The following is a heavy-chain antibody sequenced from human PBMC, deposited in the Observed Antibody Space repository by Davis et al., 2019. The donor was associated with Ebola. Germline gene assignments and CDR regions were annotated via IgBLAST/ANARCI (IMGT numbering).Heavy chain of an antibody. V-gene: IGHV3-66*01. J-gene: IGHJ6*02. CDR2: IYSGGST. CDR1: GFTVSSNY. Sequence: PGGSLRLSCAASGFTVSSNYMSWVRQAPGKGLEWVSVIYSGGSTYYADSVKGRFTISRDNSKNTLYLQMNSLRAEDTAVYYCARVVTTRTYYYGMDVWGQGTTVTVSS. D-gene: IGHD4-17*01. CDR3: ARVVTTRTYYYGMDV.